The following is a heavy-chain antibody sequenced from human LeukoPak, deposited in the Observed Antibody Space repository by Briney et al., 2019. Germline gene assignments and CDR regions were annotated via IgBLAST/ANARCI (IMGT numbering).Heavy chain of an antibody. D-gene: IGHD1-26*01. V-gene: IGHV3-7*01. Sequence: GGSLRLSCAASGLTFSSYWMSWVRQAPGKGLEWVANIKQDGSEKYYVDSVKGRFTISRDNAKNSLYLQMNSLRAEDTAVYYCARGLVGATSPFDYWGQGTLVTVSS. CDR2: IKQDGSEK. CDR3: ARGLVGATSPFDY. CDR1: GLTFSSYW. J-gene: IGHJ4*02.